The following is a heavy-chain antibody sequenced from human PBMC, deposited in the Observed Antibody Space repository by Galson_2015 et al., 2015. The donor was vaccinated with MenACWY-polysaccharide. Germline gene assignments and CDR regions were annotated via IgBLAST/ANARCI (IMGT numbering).Heavy chain of an antibody. CDR1: GFTFSSYS. D-gene: IGHD5-12*01. CDR2: IGSTSSNI. J-gene: IGHJ4*02. Sequence: SLRLSCAASGFTFSSYSMNWVRQAPGKGLQWVSYIGSTSSNIYYADSAKGRFTISRDNAKNSLSLQMNSLRAEDTAVYYCAREATGDLDHWGQGTLVTVSS. V-gene: IGHV3-48*01. CDR3: AREATGDLDH.